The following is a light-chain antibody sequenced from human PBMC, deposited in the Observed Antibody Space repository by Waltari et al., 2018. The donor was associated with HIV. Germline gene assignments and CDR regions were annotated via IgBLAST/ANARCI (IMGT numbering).Light chain of an antibody. CDR3: AAWDDSLRVV. CDR1: SSNTGSIF. J-gene: IGLJ3*02. Sequence: QSVLTQPPSASGTPGHTVTIPCSGSSSNTGSIFVSWYQQPPGTAPKLLIYRNNQRPSRVPDRFSGSKSGTSASLAISGLRSEDEADYYCAAWDDSLRVVFGGGTKLTVL. V-gene: IGLV1-47*01. CDR2: RNN.